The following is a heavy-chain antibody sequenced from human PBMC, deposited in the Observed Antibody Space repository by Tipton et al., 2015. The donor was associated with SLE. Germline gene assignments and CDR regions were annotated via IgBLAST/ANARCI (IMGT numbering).Heavy chain of an antibody. V-gene: IGHV4-34*01. J-gene: IGHJ3*02. CDR2: INHSGST. Sequence: TLSLTCAVYGGSFSGYYWTWIRQPPGKGLEWIGEINHSGSTNYNPSLKSRVTTSVDTSKNQFSLKLSSVTAADTAVYYCARAAGDGAFDIWGQGTMVTVSS. CDR3: ARAAGDGAFDI. CDR1: GGSFSGYY. D-gene: IGHD7-27*01.